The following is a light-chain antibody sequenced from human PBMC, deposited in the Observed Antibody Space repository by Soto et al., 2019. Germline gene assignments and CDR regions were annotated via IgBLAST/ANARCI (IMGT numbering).Light chain of an antibody. CDR3: QQRSNWPLT. J-gene: IGKJ4*01. Sequence: EIMLTQSPATLSLSPGERATLSCRASQSVSSYLAWYQQKPGQAPRLLIYDASNRATGTPARFSGSGSGTDFTLTISSLEPEDFAVYYCQQRSNWPLTFGGGTKVDIK. V-gene: IGKV3-11*01. CDR1: QSVSSY. CDR2: DAS.